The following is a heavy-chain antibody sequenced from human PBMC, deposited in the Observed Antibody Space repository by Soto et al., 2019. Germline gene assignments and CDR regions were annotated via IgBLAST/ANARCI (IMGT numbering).Heavy chain of an antibody. CDR3: ARRYGGNLDY. CDR1: GGSISSYY. CDR2: IYYSGST. D-gene: IGHD1-26*01. Sequence: PSETLSLTCTVSGGSISSYYWSWIRQPPGKGLEWIGYIYYSGSTNYNPSLKNRVTISVDTSKNQFSLKLSSVTAADTAVYYCARRYGGNLDYWGQGTLVTVSS. V-gene: IGHV4-59*08. J-gene: IGHJ4*02.